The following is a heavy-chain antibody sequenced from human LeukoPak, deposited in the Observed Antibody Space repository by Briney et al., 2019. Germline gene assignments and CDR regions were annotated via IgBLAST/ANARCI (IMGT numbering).Heavy chain of an antibody. CDR3: ARLRYSSGWYVFDY. CDR1: GGSISSSSYY. V-gene: IGHV4-39*01. Sequence: TETLSLTCTVSGGSISSSSYYWGWIRQPPGKGLEWIGSIYYSGSTYYNPSLKSRVTISVDTSKNQFSLKLSSVTAADTAVYYCARLRYSSGWYVFDYWGQGTLVTVSS. D-gene: IGHD6-19*01. J-gene: IGHJ4*02. CDR2: IYYSGST.